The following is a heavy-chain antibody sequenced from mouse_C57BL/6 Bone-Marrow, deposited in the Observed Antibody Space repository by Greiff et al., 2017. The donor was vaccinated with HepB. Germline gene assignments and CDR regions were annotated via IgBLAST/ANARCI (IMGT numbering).Heavy chain of an antibody. CDR1: GFSLTSYG. CDR3: ASGVGQGFAY. V-gene: IGHV2-6*01. J-gene: IGHJ3*01. Sequence: VQLQQSGPGLVAPSQSLSITCTVSGFSLTSYGVDWVRQSPGKGLEWLGVIWGVGSTNYNSALKSRLSISKDNSKSQVFLKMNSLQTDDTAMYYCASGVGQGFAYWGQGTLVTVSA. CDR2: IWGVGST. D-gene: IGHD3-3*01.